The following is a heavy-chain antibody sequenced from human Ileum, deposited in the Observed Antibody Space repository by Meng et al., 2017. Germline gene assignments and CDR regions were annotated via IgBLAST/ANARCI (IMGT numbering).Heavy chain of an antibody. Sequence: QVHVAVSGPGLVKPSETLSLSCAVSGDSIRNGNWWSWVRQPPGKGLEWIGEIYESGTTNYNPSLKSRVTISVDKSKNEFSLKLSSVTAADTALYYCARVSYNKGSPKFDSWGQGTLVTVSS. CDR1: GDSIRNGNW. V-gene: IGHV4-4*02. CDR2: IYESGTT. D-gene: IGHD1-14*01. J-gene: IGHJ4*02. CDR3: ARVSYNKGSPKFDS.